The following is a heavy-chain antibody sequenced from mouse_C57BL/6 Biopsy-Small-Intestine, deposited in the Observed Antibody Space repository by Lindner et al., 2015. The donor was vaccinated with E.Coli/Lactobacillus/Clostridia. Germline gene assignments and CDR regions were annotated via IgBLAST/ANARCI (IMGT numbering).Heavy chain of an antibody. Sequence: VQLQESGPELVKPGASVKISCKASGYAFSSSWMNWVKQRPGKGLEWIGRIYPGDGDTNYDGKFKGKATLTADKSSSTAYMQLSSLTSEDSAVYFCARDYYGNYSDYWGQGTTLTVSS. J-gene: IGHJ2*01. CDR1: GYAFSSSW. D-gene: IGHD2-1*01. V-gene: IGHV1-82*01. CDR2: IYPGDGDT. CDR3: ARDYYGNYSDY.